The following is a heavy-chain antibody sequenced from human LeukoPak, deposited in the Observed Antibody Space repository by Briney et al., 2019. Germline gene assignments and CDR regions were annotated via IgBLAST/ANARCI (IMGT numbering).Heavy chain of an antibody. Sequence: SETVSLTCAVYGGSFSGYYWSWIRQPPGKGLEWIGEINHSGSTNYNPSLKSRVTISVDTSKNQFSLKLSSVTAADTAVYYCARGHCTNGVCYRYYYYYHMDVWGKGTTVTVSS. D-gene: IGHD2-8*01. V-gene: IGHV4-34*01. J-gene: IGHJ6*03. CDR3: ARGHCTNGVCYRYYYYYHMDV. CDR1: GGSFSGYY. CDR2: INHSGST.